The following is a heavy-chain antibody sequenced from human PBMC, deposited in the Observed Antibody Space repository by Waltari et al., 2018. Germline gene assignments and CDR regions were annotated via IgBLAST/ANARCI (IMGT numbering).Heavy chain of an antibody. Sequence: QVQLVQSGAEVKKPGSSVKVSCKASGGTFSSYAISWVRQAPGQGLEWMGRIIPIFGTANYAQKFQGRVTITADKSTSTAYMELSSLRSEDTAVYYCAREGGASSSWYNYYYYYMDVWGKGTTVTVSS. CDR2: IIPIFGTA. V-gene: IGHV1-69*13. J-gene: IGHJ6*03. CDR1: GGTFSSYA. CDR3: AREGGASSSWYNYYYYYMDV. D-gene: IGHD6-13*01.